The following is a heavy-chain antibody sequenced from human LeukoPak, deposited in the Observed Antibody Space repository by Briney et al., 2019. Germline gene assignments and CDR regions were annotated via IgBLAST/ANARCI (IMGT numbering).Heavy chain of an antibody. V-gene: IGHV3-21*01. Sequence: SVRGRFAISRDNAGNSLYLQMNSLRAEDTAVYYCARVSGVVTAPEYFQHWGQGTLVTVSS. J-gene: IGHJ1*01. CDR3: ARVSGVVTAPEYFQH. D-gene: IGHD2-21*02.